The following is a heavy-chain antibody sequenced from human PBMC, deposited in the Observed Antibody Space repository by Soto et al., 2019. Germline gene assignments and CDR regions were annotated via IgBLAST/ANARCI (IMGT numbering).Heavy chain of an antibody. CDR2: LKQAGSEK. V-gene: IGHV3-7*04. J-gene: IGHJ3*02. CDR1: GFTFSNYW. Sequence: EVQLVESGGGLVQPGGSLRLSCAASGFTFSNYWMSWVRQAPGKGLEWVAQLKQAGSEKYYVDSVKGRFTISRENATNSLYLQMNTLRAEDTAVYYGARKVCSGGRCQDACDICGQGTMVTVSS. D-gene: IGHD2-15*01. CDR3: ARKVCSGGRCQDACDI.